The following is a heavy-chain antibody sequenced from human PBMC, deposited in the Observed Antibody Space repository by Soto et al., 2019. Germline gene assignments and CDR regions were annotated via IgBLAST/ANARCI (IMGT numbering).Heavy chain of an antibody. J-gene: IGHJ6*02. D-gene: IGHD2-2*01. CDR2: IYPGDSDS. Sequence: PVESLKISCEGSGYTFTTYWVAWVRQMPGKGLEWVGSIYPGDSDSRYNPSVQGQVTISADRSISTAYLQWNSLKASDTAMYFCARHKGYCSTTSCYGMDVWGQGTTVTVSS. CDR1: GYTFTTYW. V-gene: IGHV5-51*01. CDR3: ARHKGYCSTTSCYGMDV.